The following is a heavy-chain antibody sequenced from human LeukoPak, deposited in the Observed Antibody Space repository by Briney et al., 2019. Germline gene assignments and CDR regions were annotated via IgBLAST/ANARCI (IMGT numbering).Heavy chain of an antibody. CDR3: ARATVDQWELPSFDY. J-gene: IGHJ4*02. D-gene: IGHD1-26*01. CDR2: IYYSGST. Sequence: PSETLSLTCTVSGGSISSSSYYWGWIRQPPGKGLEWIGSIYYSGSTYYNPSLKSRVTISVDTSKNQFSLKLSSVTAADTAVYYCARATVDQWELPSFDYWGQGTLVTVSS. V-gene: IGHV4-39*07. CDR1: GGSISSSSYY.